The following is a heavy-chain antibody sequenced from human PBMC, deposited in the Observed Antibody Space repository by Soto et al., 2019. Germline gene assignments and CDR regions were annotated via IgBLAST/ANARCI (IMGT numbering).Heavy chain of an antibody. Sequence: PSETLSLTCNVSGGPIKTGDYYWNWIRQPPGKGLEWIGYVFYSGATNYSPSLKSRAAISMDTSKNQFSLSLTSVTAADTAVYYCARAGFSYGHLLFWGQGIRVNVS. D-gene: IGHD3-10*01. CDR2: VFYSGAT. CDR1: GGPIKTGDYY. CDR3: ARAGFSYGHLLF. V-gene: IGHV4-30-4*01. J-gene: IGHJ4*02.